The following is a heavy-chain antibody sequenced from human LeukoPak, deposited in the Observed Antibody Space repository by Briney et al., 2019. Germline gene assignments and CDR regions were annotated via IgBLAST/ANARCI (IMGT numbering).Heavy chain of an antibody. CDR2: IYYSGST. CDR3: ARRGDYGGSPPGAFDI. V-gene: IGHV4-39*01. Sequence: PSETLSLTCTVSGGSISSSSYHWGWIRQPPGKGLEWIGSIYYSGSTYYNPSLKSRVTISVDTSKNQFSLKLSSVTAADTAVYYCARRGDYGGSPPGAFDIWGQGTMVTVSS. D-gene: IGHD4-23*01. J-gene: IGHJ3*02. CDR1: GGSISSSSYH.